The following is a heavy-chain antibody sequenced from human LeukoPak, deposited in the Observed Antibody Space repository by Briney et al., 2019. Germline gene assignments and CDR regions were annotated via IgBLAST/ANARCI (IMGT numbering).Heavy chain of an antibody. CDR1: GFTFSSYG. Sequence: PRRSLRLSCAASGFTFSSYGMHWVRQAPGKGLEWVAAISYDGSNKYYAESVKGRFTISRDNSKNTLYLQMNSLRAEDTAVYYCAKDDSWAGGRYFDYWGQGTLVTVSS. J-gene: IGHJ4*02. CDR3: AKDDSWAGGRYFDY. CDR2: ISYDGSNK. D-gene: IGHD3-22*01. V-gene: IGHV3-30*18.